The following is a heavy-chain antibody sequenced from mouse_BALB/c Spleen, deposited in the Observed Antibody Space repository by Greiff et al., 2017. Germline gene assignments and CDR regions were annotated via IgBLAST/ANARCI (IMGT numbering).Heavy chain of an antibody. J-gene: IGHJ2*01. V-gene: IGHV5-6-5*01. D-gene: IGHD1-1*01. CDR1: GFTFSSYA. CDR2: ISSGGST. Sequence: EVQRVESGGGLVKPGGSLKLSCAASGFTFSSYAMSWVRQTPEKRLEWVASISSGGSTYYPDSVKGRFTISRDNARNILYLQMSSLRSEDTAMYYCARGSYYYGDYWGQGTTLTVSS. CDR3: ARGSYYYGDY.